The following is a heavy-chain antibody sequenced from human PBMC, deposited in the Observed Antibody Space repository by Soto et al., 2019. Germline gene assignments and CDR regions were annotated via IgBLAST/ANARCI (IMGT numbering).Heavy chain of an antibody. CDR2: ISYDGSNK. CDR3: AKGDSSSWYRIRSYYYYGMDV. J-gene: IGHJ6*02. V-gene: IGHV3-30*18. CDR1: GFTFSSYG. D-gene: IGHD6-13*01. Sequence: PVGSLRLSCAASGFTFSSYGMHWVRQAPGKGLEWVAVISYDGSNKYYADSVKGRFTISRDNSKNTLYLQMNSLRAEDTAVYYCAKGDSSSWYRIRSYYYYGMDVWGQGTTVTVSS.